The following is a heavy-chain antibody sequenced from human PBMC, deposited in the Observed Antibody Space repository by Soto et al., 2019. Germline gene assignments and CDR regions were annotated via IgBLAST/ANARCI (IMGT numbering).Heavy chain of an antibody. V-gene: IGHV3-74*01. Sequence: LRLTCAASALDFSSERRHWGRRRPRKGLVWVCRIDPYVTGITYAVCVEGRFTISRDNATNTLYSPMNSLRAEDTAVYYCKSDTFGARDSWGQGTLATV. J-gene: IGHJ5*01. D-gene: IGHD2-15*01. CDR2: IDPYVTGI. CDR1: ALDFSSER. CDR3: KSDTFGARDS.